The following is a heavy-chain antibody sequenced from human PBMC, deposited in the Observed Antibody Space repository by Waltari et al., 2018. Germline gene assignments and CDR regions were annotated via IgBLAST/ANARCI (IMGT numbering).Heavy chain of an antibody. CDR1: GYNFRPYG. J-gene: IGHJ3*02. CDR2: INPYKGNT. CDR3: ARVRASGGNSAFDI. V-gene: IGHV1-18*01. Sequence: QGQLLQSGAEVKKPGASVTVSCKASGYNFRPYGISWVRQAPGQGLEWMGWINPYKGNTNNAQMVQDRVTLTTDTSTSTAYMELRSLTSADTAVYYCARVRASGGNSAFDIWGQGTMVTVSS. D-gene: IGHD1-1*01.